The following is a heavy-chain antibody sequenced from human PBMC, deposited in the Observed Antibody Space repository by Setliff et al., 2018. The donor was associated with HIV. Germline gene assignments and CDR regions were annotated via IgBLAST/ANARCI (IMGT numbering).Heavy chain of an antibody. J-gene: IGHJ4*02. Sequence: ASVKVSCKASGGAFSSYAISWVRQAPGQGLEWMGWIGPRHADTRIAQRFRGRVSLTRDTSISTAYMELGGLHSDDTALYYCARQLSNSLDFWGQGALVTVSS. CDR2: IGPRHADT. CDR3: ARQLSNSLDF. CDR1: GGAFSSYA. V-gene: IGHV1-2*02. D-gene: IGHD1-1*01.